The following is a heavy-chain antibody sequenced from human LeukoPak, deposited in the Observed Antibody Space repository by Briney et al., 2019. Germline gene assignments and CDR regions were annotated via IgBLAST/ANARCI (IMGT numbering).Heavy chain of an antibody. V-gene: IGHV1-24*01. CDR3: ATDVTPSSCTSAGCPYGGHFDY. J-gene: IGHJ4*02. D-gene: IGHD2-2*01. CDR2: FDPEDGET. CDR1: GYTLTELS. Sequence: ASVKVSCKVSGYTLTELSMHWVRQAPGKGLEWMGGFDPEDGETIYAQKFQGRVTMTEDTSTDTAYMELSSLRSEDTAVYYCATDVTPSSCTSAGCPYGGHFDYWGQGTLVTVSS.